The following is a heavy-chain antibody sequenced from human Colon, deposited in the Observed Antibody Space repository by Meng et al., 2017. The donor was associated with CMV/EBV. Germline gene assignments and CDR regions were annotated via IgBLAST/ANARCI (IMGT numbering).Heavy chain of an antibody. Sequence: ASVKVSCKASGYTFTSYGISWVRQAPGQGLEWMGWISAYNGNTNYAQKLQGRVTMTTDTSTSTAYMELRSLRSDDTAVYYCARDRLRYYYYYGMDVWGQGTLVTVSS. CDR1: GYTFTSYG. V-gene: IGHV1-18*01. J-gene: IGHJ6*02. CDR2: ISAYNGNT. CDR3: ARDRLRYYYYYGMDV.